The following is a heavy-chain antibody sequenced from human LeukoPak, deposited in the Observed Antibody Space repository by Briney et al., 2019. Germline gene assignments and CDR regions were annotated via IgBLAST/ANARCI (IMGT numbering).Heavy chain of an antibody. V-gene: IGHV4-34*01. J-gene: IGHJ4*02. CDR2: ISHTGHT. CDR3: ARGPYSSDAGY. CDR1: GGSFTSYY. Sequence: PSETLSLTCAVYGGSFTSYYWGWIRQPPGKGLEWIGEISHTGHTNYNPSLKSRVTMSVETSKNQLSLILTSVTAADTAVYYCARGPYSSDAGYWGQGTLVTVSS. D-gene: IGHD6-25*01.